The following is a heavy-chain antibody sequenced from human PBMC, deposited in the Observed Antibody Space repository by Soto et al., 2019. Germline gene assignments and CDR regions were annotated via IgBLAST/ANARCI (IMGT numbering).Heavy chain of an antibody. J-gene: IGHJ4*02. CDR1: GYTFTSYG. D-gene: IGHD6-25*01. CDR3: EGVECIAAAGTRHN. Sequence: QVQLVQSGAEVKKPGASVKVSCKASGYTFTSYGISWVRQAPGQGLEWMGWISAYNGNTNYAQKLQGRVTTTTDTATRTAYMDMRSLRSDYTAENYYEGVECIAAAGTRHNWGQGTHVNVSS. V-gene: IGHV1-18*04. CDR2: ISAYNGNT.